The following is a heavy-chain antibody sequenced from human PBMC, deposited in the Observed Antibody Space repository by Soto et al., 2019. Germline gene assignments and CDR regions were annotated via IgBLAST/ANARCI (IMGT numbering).Heavy chain of an antibody. J-gene: IGHJ6*02. CDR3: ARSAGIVVVRGPYYYGMDV. V-gene: IGHV4-30-4*01. Sequence: SLSLTCTVSGGSISSGDYYWSWIRQPPGKGLEWIGYIYYSGGTYYNPSLKSRVTISVDTSKNQFSLKLSSVTAADTAVYYCARSAGIVVVRGPYYYGMDVWGQGTTVTVSS. D-gene: IGHD2-2*01. CDR2: IYYSGGT. CDR1: GGSISSGDYY.